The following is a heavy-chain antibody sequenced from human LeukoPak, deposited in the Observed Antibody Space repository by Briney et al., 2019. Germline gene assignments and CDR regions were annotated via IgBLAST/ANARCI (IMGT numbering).Heavy chain of an antibody. Sequence: SETLSLTCTVSGGSISSYYWSWIRQPAGKGLEWIGRIYTSGSTNYNPSLKSRVTTSVDTSKNQFSLKLSSVTAADTAVYYCARDLANYDFWSGSSYYYYGMDVWGQGTTVTVSS. CDR3: ARDLANYDFWSGSSYYYYGMDV. CDR1: GGSISSYY. J-gene: IGHJ6*02. V-gene: IGHV4-4*07. CDR2: IYTSGST. D-gene: IGHD3-3*01.